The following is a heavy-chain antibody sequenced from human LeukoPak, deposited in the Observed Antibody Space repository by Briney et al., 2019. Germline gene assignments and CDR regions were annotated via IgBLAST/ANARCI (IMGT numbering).Heavy chain of an antibody. J-gene: IGHJ4*02. CDR2: IIPIFGTA. V-gene: IGHV1-69*13. CDR3: ASYYAPPFGGVIVRTPFDY. D-gene: IGHD3-16*02. CDR1: GGTFSSYA. Sequence: EASVKVSCKASGGTFSSYAISWVRQAPGQGLEWMGGIIPIFGTANYAQKFQGRVTITADESTSTAYMELSSLRSEDTAVYYCASYYAPPFGGVIVRTPFDYWGQGTLVTVSS.